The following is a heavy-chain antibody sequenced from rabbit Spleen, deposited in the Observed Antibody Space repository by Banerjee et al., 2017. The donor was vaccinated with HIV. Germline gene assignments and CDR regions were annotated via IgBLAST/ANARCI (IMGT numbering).Heavy chain of an antibody. CDR3: ARDTSSSFSSYGMDL. CDR1: GVSFSGDSY. D-gene: IGHD1-1*01. J-gene: IGHJ6*01. CDR2: IDTGSSGFT. Sequence: QEQLVESGGGLVKPGASLTLTCIASGVSFSGDSYMCWVRQAPGKGLEWIVCIDTGSSGFTYFANWAKGRFTISKTSSTTVTLQMTSLTAADTATYFCARDTSSSFSSYGMDLWGPGTLVTVS. V-gene: IGHV1S45*01.